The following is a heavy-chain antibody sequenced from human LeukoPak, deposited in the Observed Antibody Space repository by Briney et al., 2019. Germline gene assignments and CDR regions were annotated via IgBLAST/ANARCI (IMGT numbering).Heavy chain of an antibody. Sequence: PSETLSLTCTGSGGSISTFYWMWIRQPAGKGLEWIGRINNSGSTDYNPSLRSRVSMSVDRSKNQFSVTLSSVTAADTAVYFCAREGGDPRWLDPWGQGTLVTVSS. D-gene: IGHD6-25*01. CDR3: AREGGDPRWLDP. J-gene: IGHJ5*02. CDR2: INNSGST. CDR1: GGSISTFY. V-gene: IGHV4-4*07.